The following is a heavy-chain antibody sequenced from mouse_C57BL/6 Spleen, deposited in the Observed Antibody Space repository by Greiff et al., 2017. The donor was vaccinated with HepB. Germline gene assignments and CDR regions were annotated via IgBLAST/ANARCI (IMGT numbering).Heavy chain of an antibody. Sequence: QVQLQQPGAELVKPGASVKLSCKASGYTFTSYWMHWVKQRPGQGLEWIGMIHPNSGSTNYNEKFKSKATLTVDKSSSTAYMQLSSLTSEDSAVYYCARRGSTMVTTEYFDVWGTGTTVTVSS. CDR1: GYTFTSYW. D-gene: IGHD2-2*01. J-gene: IGHJ1*03. V-gene: IGHV1-64*01. CDR3: ARRGSTMVTTEYFDV. CDR2: IHPNSGST.